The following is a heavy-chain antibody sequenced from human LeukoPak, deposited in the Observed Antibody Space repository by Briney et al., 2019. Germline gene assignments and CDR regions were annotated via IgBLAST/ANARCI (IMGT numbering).Heavy chain of an antibody. V-gene: IGHV4-59*01. CDR1: GGSISSYY. Sequence: SETLSLTCTVSGGSISSYYWSWIRQPPGKGLEWIGYIYYSGSTNYNPSLKSRVTISVDTSKNQFSLKLSSVTAADTAVYYCARTLRYYDFWSGYPEPNFDYWGQGTLVTVSS. CDR3: ARTLRYYDFWSGYPEPNFDY. D-gene: IGHD3-3*01. J-gene: IGHJ4*02. CDR2: IYYSGST.